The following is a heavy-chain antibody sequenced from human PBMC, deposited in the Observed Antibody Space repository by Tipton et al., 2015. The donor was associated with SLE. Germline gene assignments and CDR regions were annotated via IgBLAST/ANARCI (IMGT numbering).Heavy chain of an antibody. CDR2: IYHSGST. CDR3: ARRPYYYGSGSYYNPFDH. Sequence: GLVKPSETLSLTCAVYGGSSSGYYWGWIRQPPGKGLEWIGSIYHSGSTYYNPSLKSRVTISVDTSKNQFSLKLSPVTAADTAVYYCARRPYYYGSGSYYNPFDHWGQGTPVTVSS. J-gene: IGHJ4*02. D-gene: IGHD3-10*01. CDR1: GGSSSGYY. V-gene: IGHV4-38-2*01.